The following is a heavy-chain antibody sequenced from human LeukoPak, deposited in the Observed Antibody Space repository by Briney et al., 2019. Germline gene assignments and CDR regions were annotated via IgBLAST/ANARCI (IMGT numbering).Heavy chain of an antibody. D-gene: IGHD1-20*01. CDR1: GFTFGDYG. Sequence: GGSLRLSCEGSGFTFGDYGMSWVRQAPGKGPEWVAGISWNSDSTGYPDSVKGRFTIPRDNAKNSLYLQMNSLRVEDTALYYCARDRRGITGTEWFDPWGQGTLVTVPS. V-gene: IGHV3-20*04. CDR2: ISWNSDST. J-gene: IGHJ5*02. CDR3: ARDRRGITGTEWFDP.